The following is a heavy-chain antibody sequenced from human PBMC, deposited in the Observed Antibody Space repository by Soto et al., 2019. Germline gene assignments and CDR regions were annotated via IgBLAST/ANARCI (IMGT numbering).Heavy chain of an antibody. Sequence: ESGPTLVNPTQTLTLTCTFSGFSLSSGGAGVGWIRQPPGKGLEWLALIYWNDDKRYSPSLKSRLTITKDTSKNQVVLLMTNMDPVDTATYYCAHRGYGNYPRDNWFDPWGPGTLVTVSS. J-gene: IGHJ5*02. CDR3: AHRGYGNYPRDNWFDP. D-gene: IGHD4-17*01. CDR1: GFSLSSGGAG. V-gene: IGHV2-5*01. CDR2: IYWNDDK.